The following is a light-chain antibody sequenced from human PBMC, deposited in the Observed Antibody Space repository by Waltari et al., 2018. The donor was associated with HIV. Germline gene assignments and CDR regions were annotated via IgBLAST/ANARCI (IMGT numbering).Light chain of an antibody. V-gene: IGLV1-51*02. CDR3: GTWDSNLSAWV. CDR1: TSNIGDNY. J-gene: IGLJ3*02. Sequence: QSVLTQPPSVSAAPGQKVTFSCSGSTSNIGDNYVSWYRQLPGTAPKLLIYENNKRPSGIPDRFSGSKSGTSATLGITGLQTGDKADYYCGTWDSNLSAWVFGGGTKLTVL. CDR2: ENN.